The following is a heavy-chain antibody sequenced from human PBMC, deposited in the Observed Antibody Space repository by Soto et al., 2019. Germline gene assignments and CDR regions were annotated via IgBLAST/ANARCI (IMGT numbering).Heavy chain of an antibody. CDR2: ISDSGGTT. CDR1: GFTFSSYA. CDR3: ARLTRGYCSSSSCPNWFDP. D-gene: IGHD2-2*01. Sequence: GGSLRLSCAASGFTFSSYAMSWVRQAPGRGLEWVSAISDSGGTTYYADSVKGRFTISRDNAKNTLYLQMNSLRAEDTALYYCARLTRGYCSSSSCPNWFDPWGQGT. V-gene: IGHV3-23*01. J-gene: IGHJ5*02.